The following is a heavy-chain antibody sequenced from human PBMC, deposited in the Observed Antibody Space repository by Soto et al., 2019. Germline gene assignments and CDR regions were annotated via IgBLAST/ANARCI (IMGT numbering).Heavy chain of an antibody. CDR3: ATLYYFDY. D-gene: IGHD3-16*01. Sequence: PSETLSLTCAVSSYSISSGYYWGWIRQPPGKGLEWIGSIYHSGTTYYNPSLMSRVTISVDTSKNQFSLNLNSVTASDTAVYYCATLYYFDYWGQGTLVTVSS. J-gene: IGHJ4*02. CDR2: IYHSGTT. CDR1: SYSISSGYY. V-gene: IGHV4-38-2*01.